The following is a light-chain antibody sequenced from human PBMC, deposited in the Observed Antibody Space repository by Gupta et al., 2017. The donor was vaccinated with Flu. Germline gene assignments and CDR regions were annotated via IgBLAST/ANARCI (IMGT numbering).Light chain of an antibody. CDR1: QSILHRNGYNS. CDR3: SRARTPACS. V-gene: IGKV2-28*01. Sequence: DIVLTQYPLSLPVTPGEPASISCRSSQSILHRNGYNSFDWYLHKPGQSPQLMIYFGCQPASPVRVRFSGSGTGLALTLKILRAEAEAVGVYYCSRARTPACSFGQGTKLEIK. CDR2: FGC. J-gene: IGKJ2*04.